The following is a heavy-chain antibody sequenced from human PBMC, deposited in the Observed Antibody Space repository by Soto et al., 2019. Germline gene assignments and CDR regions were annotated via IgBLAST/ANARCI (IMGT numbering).Heavy chain of an antibody. D-gene: IGHD6-13*01. CDR3: AKDGIAAAGTYYGLDV. CDR2: ISYDGSNK. CDR1: GFTFSSYG. V-gene: IGHV3-30*18. Sequence: PGGSLRLSCAASGFTFSSYGMHWVRQAPGEGLEWVAVISYDGSNKYYADSVKGRFTISRDNSKNTLYLQMNSLRAEDTAVYYCAKDGIAAAGTYYGLDVWGQGPTVTVS. J-gene: IGHJ6*02.